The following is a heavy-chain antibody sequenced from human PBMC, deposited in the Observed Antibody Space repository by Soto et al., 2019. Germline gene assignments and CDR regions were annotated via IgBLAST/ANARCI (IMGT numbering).Heavy chain of an antibody. CDR3: ARRRNCSGGSCYYFDY. Sequence: GALVKVSCKASGYTFTSYAMHWVRQAPGQRLEWMGWINAGNGNTKYSQKFQGRVTITRDTSASTAYMELSSLRSEDTAVYYCARRRNCSGGSCYYFDYWGQGTLVTVSS. D-gene: IGHD2-15*01. CDR2: INAGNGNT. CDR1: GYTFTSYA. V-gene: IGHV1-3*01. J-gene: IGHJ4*02.